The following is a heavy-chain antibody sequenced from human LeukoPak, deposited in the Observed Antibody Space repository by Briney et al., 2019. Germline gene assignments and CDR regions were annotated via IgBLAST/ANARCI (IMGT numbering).Heavy chain of an antibody. CDR3: ARTYSSGWYGGSWFDP. J-gene: IGHJ5*02. V-gene: IGHV4-4*02. D-gene: IGHD6-19*01. CDR2: IYHSGST. Sequence: SETLSLTCAVSGGSISSSNWWSWVRQPPGKGLEWIGEIYHSGSTNYNPSLKSRVTISVDTSKNQFSLKLSSVTAADTAVYYCARTYSSGWYGGSWFDPWGQGTLVTVSS. CDR1: GGSISSSNW.